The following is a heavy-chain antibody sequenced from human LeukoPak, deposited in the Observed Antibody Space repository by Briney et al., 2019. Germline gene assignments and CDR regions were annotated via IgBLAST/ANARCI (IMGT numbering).Heavy chain of an antibody. CDR1: GYNFNIYS. V-gene: IGHV5-51*01. D-gene: IGHD6-19*01. CDR3: ARPASSGWYGATFDV. CDR2: IYPGDSHA. Sequence: GESLKVSCQGTGYNFNIYSIGWVRQMPGKGLEWMGIIYPGDSHATYSPSFQGQVTISVDKSINTAYLQWSSLKASDTAMYYCARPASSGWYGATFDVWGYGTMVTVSS. J-gene: IGHJ3*01.